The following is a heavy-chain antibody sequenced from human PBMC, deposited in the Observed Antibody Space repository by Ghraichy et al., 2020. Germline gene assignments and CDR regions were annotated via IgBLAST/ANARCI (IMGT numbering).Heavy chain of an antibody. D-gene: IGHD3-16*02. CDR2: IYPGDSDT. CDR3: ARQSKGYTYYFDY. Sequence: GESLNISCKGSGYSFSSYWIGWVRQMPGKGLEWIGIIYPGDSDTRYSPSFQGQVTISDDKSISTAYLQWNSLKASDTAMYYCARQSKGYTYYFDYWGQGTLVTVSS. V-gene: IGHV5-51*01. CDR1: GYSFSSYW. J-gene: IGHJ4*02.